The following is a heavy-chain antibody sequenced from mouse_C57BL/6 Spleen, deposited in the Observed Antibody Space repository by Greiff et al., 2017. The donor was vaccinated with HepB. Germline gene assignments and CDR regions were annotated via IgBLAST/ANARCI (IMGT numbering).Heavy chain of an antibody. Sequence: EVKLQESGAELVKPGASVKLSCTASGFNIKDYYMHWVKQRTEQGLEWIGRIDPEDGETKYAPKFQGKATITADTSSNTAYLQLSSLTSEDTAVYYCARSSHYGSTKGWWYFDVWGTGTTVTVSS. CDR2: IDPEDGET. V-gene: IGHV14-2*01. CDR1: GFNIKDYY. CDR3: ARSSHYGSTKGWWYFDV. D-gene: IGHD1-1*01. J-gene: IGHJ1*03.